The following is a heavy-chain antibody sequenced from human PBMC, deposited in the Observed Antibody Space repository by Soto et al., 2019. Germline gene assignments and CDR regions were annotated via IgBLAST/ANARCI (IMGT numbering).Heavy chain of an antibody. D-gene: IGHD1-26*01. J-gene: IGHJ6*02. CDR2: MDSDGSST. CDR1: GFTFGSYW. CDR3: ERGSPYGMDV. Sequence: EVQLVESGGGLVQPGGSLRVSCAASGFTFGSYWMNCVRQAPGKGLVWVSRMDSDGSSTSYADDVKGRFTTSRDNAKNKMYLQMSRLIVEDRAVYYYERGSPYGMDVWGQGTTVTVSS. V-gene: IGHV3-74*01.